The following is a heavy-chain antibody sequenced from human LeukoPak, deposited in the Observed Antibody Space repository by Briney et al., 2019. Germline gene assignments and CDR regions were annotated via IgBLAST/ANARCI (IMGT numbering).Heavy chain of an antibody. Sequence: TSETLSLTCAVYGGSFSGYYWSWIRQPPGKGLEWIGEINHSGSTNYNPSLKSRVTISVDTSKNQFSLKLSSVTAADTAVYYCARATLTPHCSGGSCYSGTFDYWGQGTLVTVSS. CDR1: GGSFSGYY. CDR3: ARATLTPHCSGGSCYSGTFDY. V-gene: IGHV4-34*01. D-gene: IGHD2-15*01. CDR2: INHSGST. J-gene: IGHJ4*02.